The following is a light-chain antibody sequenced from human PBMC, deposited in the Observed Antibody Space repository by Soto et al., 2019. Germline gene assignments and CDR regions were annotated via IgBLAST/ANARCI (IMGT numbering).Light chain of an antibody. V-gene: IGKV3-11*01. CDR1: QGIGRS. Sequence: EIVLTQSPAALSLSPGERATLSCRASQGIGRSLAWYQQKPGQAPRLLIYAASNRTTGVPARFSGSGSGTDFTLTIGSLEPEDFGVYYCQLRSKSPRMFTFGQGTKLEIK. CDR2: AAS. CDR3: QLRSKSPRMFT. J-gene: IGKJ2*01.